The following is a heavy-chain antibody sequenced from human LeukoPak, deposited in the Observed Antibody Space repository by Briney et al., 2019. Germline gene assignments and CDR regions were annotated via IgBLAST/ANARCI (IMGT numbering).Heavy chain of an antibody. Sequence: PGGSLRLSCAGSGFTFSSHWMSWVRQAPGKGLEWVANIKQDESEKYYVNSVKGRLTISRDNAKNSLYLQMNSLRAEDTAVYYCGRSMDVWGQGTTVTVSS. V-gene: IGHV3-7*01. J-gene: IGHJ6*02. CDR3: GRSMDV. CDR2: IKQDESEK. CDR1: GFTFSSHW.